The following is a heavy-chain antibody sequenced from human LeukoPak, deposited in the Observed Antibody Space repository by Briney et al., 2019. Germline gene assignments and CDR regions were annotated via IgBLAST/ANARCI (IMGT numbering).Heavy chain of an antibody. CDR2: VYYSGST. Sequence: KSSETLSLTCTVSGASVSSGISYWTWIRQPPGKGLDWIGYVYYSGSTTYNPSLKSRVTISLDTSKNDFSLKLTSVTAADTAVYYCARRSVGGGERFDYWGQRILVTVSS. CDR3: ARRSVGGGERFDY. V-gene: IGHV4-61*03. J-gene: IGHJ4*02. D-gene: IGHD3-16*01. CDR1: GASVSSGISY.